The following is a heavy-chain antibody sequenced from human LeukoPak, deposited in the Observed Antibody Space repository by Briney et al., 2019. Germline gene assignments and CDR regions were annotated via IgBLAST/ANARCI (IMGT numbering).Heavy chain of an antibody. D-gene: IGHD2-15*01. Sequence: SETLSLTCAVYGGSFSGYYWSWIRQPPGKGLEWIGEINHSGSTNYNPSLKSRVTISVDTSKNQFSLKLSSVTAAYTAVYYCARDSQGFDYWGQGTLVTVSS. CDR2: INHSGST. CDR3: ARDSQGFDY. J-gene: IGHJ4*02. CDR1: GGSFSGYY. V-gene: IGHV4-34*01.